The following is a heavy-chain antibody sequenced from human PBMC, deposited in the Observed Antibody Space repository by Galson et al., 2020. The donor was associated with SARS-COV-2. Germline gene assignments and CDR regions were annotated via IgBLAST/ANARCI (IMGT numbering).Heavy chain of an antibody. V-gene: IGHV4-61*02. Sequence: SETLSLTCTVSGGSISSGSYYWSWIRQPAGKGLEWIGRIYTSGSTNYNPSLKSRVTISVDTSKNQFSLKLSSVTAADTAVYYCAREGRSYGAARHYGMDVWGQGTTVTVSS. D-gene: IGHD6-6*01. CDR2: IYTSGST. J-gene: IGHJ6*02. CDR3: AREGRSYGAARHYGMDV. CDR1: GGSISSGSYY.